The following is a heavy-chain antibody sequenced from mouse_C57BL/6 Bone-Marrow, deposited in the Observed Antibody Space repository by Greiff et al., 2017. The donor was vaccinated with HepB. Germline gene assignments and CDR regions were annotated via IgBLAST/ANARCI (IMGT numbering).Heavy chain of an antibody. CDR3: ARSGGILYDYGSLYYFDY. V-gene: IGHV1-55*01. J-gene: IGHJ2*01. CDR1: GYTFTSYW. D-gene: IGHD1-1*01. CDR2: IYPGSGST. Sequence: QVQLQQPGAELVKPGASVKLSCKASGYTFTSYWITWVKQRPGQGLEWIGDIYPGSGSTNYNEKFKSKATLTVDTSSSTAYMQLSSLTSEDSAVYYCARSGGILYDYGSLYYFDYWGQGTTLTVSS.